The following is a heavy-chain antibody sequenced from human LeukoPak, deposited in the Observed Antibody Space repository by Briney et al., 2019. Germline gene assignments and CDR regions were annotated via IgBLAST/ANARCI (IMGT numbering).Heavy chain of an antibody. CDR1: GGSISSSDYY. J-gene: IGHJ5*02. Sequence: SGTLSLTCTVSGGSISSSDYYWGWIRQSPGKGLEWIGNIHYTGSTYYNPSLKSPVTVSVDTSKNQFSLKLSSVTAADTAVYYCARTPSGGWFDPWGQGTLVTVSS. CDR2: IHYTGST. V-gene: IGHV4-39*01. CDR3: ARTPSGGWFDP.